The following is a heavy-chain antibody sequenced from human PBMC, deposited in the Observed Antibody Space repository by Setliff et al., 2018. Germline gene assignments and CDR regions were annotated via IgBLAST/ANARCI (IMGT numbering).Heavy chain of an antibody. J-gene: IGHJ4*02. V-gene: IGHV5-51*01. CDR3: ARQGCSSTSCHSIDY. D-gene: IGHD2-2*01. CDR2: IYPGNSNT. Sequence: PGESLKISCKGSGYSCTSNWIAWVRQMPGKGLECMGIIYPGNSNTRYSPPFQGQVTISADKAINTAYLQWNSLQASDTAMYYCARQGCSSTSCHSIDYWGQGTLVTVSS. CDR1: GYSCTSNW.